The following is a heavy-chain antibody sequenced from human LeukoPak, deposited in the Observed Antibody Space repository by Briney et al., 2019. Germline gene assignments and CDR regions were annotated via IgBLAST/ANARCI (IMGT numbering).Heavy chain of an antibody. D-gene: IGHD4-17*01. V-gene: IGHV4-34*01. J-gene: IGHJ4*02. CDR3: ASGTYGDYSFDF. CDR2: INHSGST. Sequence: SETLSLTCAVYGGSFSGYYWSWIRQPPGKGLEWIGEINHSGSTNYNPSLKSRVTISVDTSKNQFSLKLSSVTAADTAVYYCASGTYGDYSFDFWGQGTLVTVSS. CDR1: GGSFSGYY.